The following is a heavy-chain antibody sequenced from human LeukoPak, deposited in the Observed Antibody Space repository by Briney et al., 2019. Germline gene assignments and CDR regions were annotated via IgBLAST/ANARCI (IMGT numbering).Heavy chain of an antibody. CDR3: ARETGAFDY. Sequence: PGGSLRLSCAASGFTFSGYSLNWVRQAPGKGLEWVSYISSSSNTIYYADSVKGRFTISRDNAKNSLYLQMNNLRAEDTAVYYCARETGAFDYWGQGTLVTVSP. D-gene: IGHD7-27*01. J-gene: IGHJ4*02. V-gene: IGHV3-48*01. CDR2: ISSSSNTI. CDR1: GFTFSGYS.